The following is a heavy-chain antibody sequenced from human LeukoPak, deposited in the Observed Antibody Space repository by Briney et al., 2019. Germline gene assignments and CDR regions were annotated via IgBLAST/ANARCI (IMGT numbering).Heavy chain of an antibody. J-gene: IGHJ4*02. CDR2: ISSSSSYI. V-gene: IGHV3-21*01. CDR1: GFYFANYA. CDR3: ARQADTAMLIWSFTDY. Sequence: PGGSLRLSCAASGFYFANYAMTWVRQAPGKGLEWVSSISSSSSYIYYADSVKGRFTISRDNAKNSLYLQMNSLRAEDTALYYCARQADTAMLIWSFTDYWGQGTLVTVSS. D-gene: IGHD5-18*01.